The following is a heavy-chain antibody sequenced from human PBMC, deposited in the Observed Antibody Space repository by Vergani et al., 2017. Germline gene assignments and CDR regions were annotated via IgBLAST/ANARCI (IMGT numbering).Heavy chain of an antibody. CDR1: GFTFSTYA. CDR2: LSASDRRT. V-gene: IGHV3-23*01. J-gene: IGHJ3*02. Sequence: EVQLLESGGSLKQPGGSVRLSCAASGFTFSTYAMHWVRQAPGKGLEWVSTLSASDRRTHYADSVKGRFTISRDISKNTLFLHMNSLRPEDTAVYYCAKVGRSEVAGTFGAFDIWGQGTMVTVSS. CDR3: AKVGRSEVAGTFGAFDI. D-gene: IGHD6-19*01.